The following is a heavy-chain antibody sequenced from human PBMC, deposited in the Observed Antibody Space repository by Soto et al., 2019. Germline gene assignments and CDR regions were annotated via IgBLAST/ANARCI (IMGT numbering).Heavy chain of an antibody. CDR3: ARDKYSSSWYPGGYYYGMDV. CDR1: GFTFRSYA. J-gene: IGHJ6*02. Sequence: PGGSLRLSCAASGFTFRSYAMHWVRQAPGKGLEWVAVISYDESDKYYADSLKGRFTISRDNAKNSLYLQMNSLRAEDTAVYYCARDKYSSSWYPGGYYYGMDVWGQGTTVTVSS. CDR2: ISYDESDK. D-gene: IGHD6-13*01. V-gene: IGHV3-30*03.